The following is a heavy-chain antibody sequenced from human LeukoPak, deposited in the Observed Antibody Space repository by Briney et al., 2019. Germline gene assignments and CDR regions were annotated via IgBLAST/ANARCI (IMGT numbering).Heavy chain of an antibody. CDR2: IQDDGVNK. J-gene: IGHJ3*02. V-gene: IGHV3-30-3*01. CDR1: GSTFSGYG. Sequence: GGSLRLSCAAFGSTFSGYGMSGARRPPGRGRGWVEVIQDDGVNKYFAESVKGRFTISRDNSKKTLYLQMNSLRVEDTAIYYCARGSRSSSWGGGAFDIWGQGTAVTASS. D-gene: IGHD6-6*01. CDR3: ARGSRSSSWGGGAFDI.